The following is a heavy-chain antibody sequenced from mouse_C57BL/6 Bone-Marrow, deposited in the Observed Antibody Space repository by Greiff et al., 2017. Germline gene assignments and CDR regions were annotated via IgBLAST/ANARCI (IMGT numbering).Heavy chain of an antibody. Sequence: EVHVVESGGGLVKPGGSLKLSCAASGFTFSSYAMSWVRQTPEKRLEWVATISDGGSYTYYPDNVKGRFTISRDNAKNNLYLQMSHLKSEDTAMYYCAREDPFAYWGQGTLVTVSA. J-gene: IGHJ3*01. CDR2: ISDGGSYT. CDR1: GFTFSSYA. V-gene: IGHV5-4*01. CDR3: AREDPFAY.